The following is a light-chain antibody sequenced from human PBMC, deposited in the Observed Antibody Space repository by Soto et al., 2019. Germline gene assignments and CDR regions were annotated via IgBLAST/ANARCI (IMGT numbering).Light chain of an antibody. Sequence: QCVLTKPASVYGSPGQSITISCTGTSSDVGGYNYVSWYQQHPGKAPKLMIYDVSNRPSGVSNRFSGSKSGNTASLTIPGLQAEDEADYYCSSYTSSSTPFVFGTG. CDR1: SSDVGGYNY. V-gene: IGLV2-14*01. CDR2: DVS. CDR3: SSYTSSSTPFV. J-gene: IGLJ1*01.